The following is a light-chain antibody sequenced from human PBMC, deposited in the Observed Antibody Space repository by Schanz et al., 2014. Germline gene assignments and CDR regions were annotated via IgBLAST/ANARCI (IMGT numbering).Light chain of an antibody. CDR2: AAS. V-gene: IGKV1-6*01. Sequence: AIQMTQSPSSLSASVGDRVIITCRASQDIRNALGWFQQKPGKAPNLLIYAASSLQSGVPSSFSGSGSGTDFTLTVSSLQPGDFATYFCLQDYTYSWTFGQGTMVDFK. J-gene: IGKJ1*01. CDR3: LQDYTYSWT. CDR1: QDIRNA.